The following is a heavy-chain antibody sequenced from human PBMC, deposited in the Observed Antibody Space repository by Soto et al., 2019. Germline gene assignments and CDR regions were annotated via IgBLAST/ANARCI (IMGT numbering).Heavy chain of an antibody. CDR2: ISAYNGNT. CDR3: ARKGYCSSTSCYPPFDP. CDR1: GYTFTSYG. J-gene: IGHJ5*02. V-gene: IGHV1-18*01. D-gene: IGHD2-2*01. Sequence: ASVKVSCKASGYTFTSYGISWVRQAPGQGLEWMGWISAYNGNTNYAQKLQGRVTMTTDTSTSTAYMELRSLRSDDTAVYYCARKGYCSSTSCYPPFDPWGQGALVTVSS.